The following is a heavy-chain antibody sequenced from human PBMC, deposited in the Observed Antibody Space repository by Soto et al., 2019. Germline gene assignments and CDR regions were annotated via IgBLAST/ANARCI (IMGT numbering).Heavy chain of an antibody. Sequence: PSETLSLTCTVSGGSISSYYWSWIRQPPGKGLEWIGYIYYSGSTNYNPSLKSRVTISVDTSKNQFSLKLSSVTAADTAVYYCAREREEVVATIPDYYYYYLDVWGKGTTVTVSS. CDR2: IYYSGST. V-gene: IGHV4-59*01. D-gene: IGHD5-12*01. CDR3: AREREEVVATIPDYYYYYLDV. CDR1: GGSISSYY. J-gene: IGHJ6*03.